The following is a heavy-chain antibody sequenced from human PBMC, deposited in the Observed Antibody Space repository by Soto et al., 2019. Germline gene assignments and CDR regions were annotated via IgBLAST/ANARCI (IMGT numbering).Heavy chain of an antibody. CDR2: IYYSGST. CDR1: GGSISSYY. V-gene: IGHV4-59*01. D-gene: IGHD1-26*01. CDR3: ASTGARVDY. J-gene: IGHJ4*02. Sequence: PSETLSLTCTVSGGSISSYYWSWIRQPPGKGLEWIGYIYYSGSTNYNPSLKSRVTISVDTSKNQFSLKLSSVTAADTAVYYCASTGARVDYWGQGTLVTVSS.